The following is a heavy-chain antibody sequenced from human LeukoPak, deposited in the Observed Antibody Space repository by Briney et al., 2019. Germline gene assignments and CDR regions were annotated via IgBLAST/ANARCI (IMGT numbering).Heavy chain of an antibody. CDR2: IWYDGSNK. CDR1: GFTFSSYG. D-gene: IGHD2-2*01. Sequence: PGGSLRLSCAASGFTFSSYGMHWVRQAPGKGLEWVAVIWYDGSNKYYADSVKGRFTISRDNSKNTLYLQMNSLRAEDTAVYYCARDPYCSSTSCWVDGMDVWGQGTTVTVSS. V-gene: IGHV3-33*01. CDR3: ARDPYCSSTSCWVDGMDV. J-gene: IGHJ6*02.